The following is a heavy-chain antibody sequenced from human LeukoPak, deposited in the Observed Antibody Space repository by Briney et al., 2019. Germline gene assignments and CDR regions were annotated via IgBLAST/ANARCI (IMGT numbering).Heavy chain of an antibody. CDR3: AREITDTPDAFDI. D-gene: IGHD3-10*01. V-gene: IGHV3-48*03. CDR1: GFTFSSYD. CDR2: ISSGASII. J-gene: IGHJ3*02. Sequence: GGSLRLSCAASGFTFSSYDMSWVRLAPGKGLEWVSYISSGASIIKYADSVKGRFTVSRDNAKNSLYLQLNSLRAEDTAIYYCAREITDTPDAFDIWGQGTMATVPS.